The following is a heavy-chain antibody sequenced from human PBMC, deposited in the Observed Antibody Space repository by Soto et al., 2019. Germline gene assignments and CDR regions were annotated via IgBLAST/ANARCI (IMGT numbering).Heavy chain of an antibody. D-gene: IGHD3-16*02. J-gene: IGHJ4*02. CDR2: IWYDGSQK. V-gene: IGHV3-33*01. CDR1: GFTFSSDG. CDR3: ARDRLGYTTSHFLDY. Sequence: QVQLVESGGGVVQPGRSLRLCCAVSGFTFSSDGMHWVRQAPGKGLEWVAVIWYDGSQKYFADAVKGRFTISRDNAKNTLFLEMHSLRAEDTAIYFCARDRLGYTTSHFLDYWGQGTLVAVSS.